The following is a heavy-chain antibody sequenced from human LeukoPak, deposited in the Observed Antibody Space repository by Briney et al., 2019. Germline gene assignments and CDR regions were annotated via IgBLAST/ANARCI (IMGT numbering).Heavy chain of an antibody. CDR2: IYDGGKT. J-gene: IGHJ6*03. CDR3: ARGPRSNTYYYYFYIDV. V-gene: IGHV4-31*03. CDR1: GGSISSGNYY. Sequence: PSQTLSLTCTVSGGSISSGNYYRSWIRQHPGKGLEWIGNIYDGGKTYDNPSLKSRITMSIDTSKNQFSLRLRSVTAADAAIYFCARGPRSNTYYYYFYIDVWGIGTTVTVSS.